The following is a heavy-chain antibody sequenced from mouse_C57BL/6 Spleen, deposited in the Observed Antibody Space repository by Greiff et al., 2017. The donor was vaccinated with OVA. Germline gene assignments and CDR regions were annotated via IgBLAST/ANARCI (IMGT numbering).Heavy chain of an antibody. J-gene: IGHJ1*03. Sequence: QVQLKQSGPELVKPGASVKLSCKASGYTFTSYDINWVKQRPGQGLEWIGWIYPRDGSTKYNEKFKGKATLTVDTSSSTAYMELHSLTSEDSAVYFCARPFYYDYDVSYWYFDVWGTGTTVTVSS. V-gene: IGHV1-85*01. CDR3: ARPFYYDYDVSYWYFDV. CDR2: IYPRDGST. CDR1: GYTFTSYD. D-gene: IGHD2-4*01.